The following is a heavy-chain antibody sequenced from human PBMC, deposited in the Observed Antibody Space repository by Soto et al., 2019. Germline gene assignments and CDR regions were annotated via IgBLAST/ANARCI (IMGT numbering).Heavy chain of an antibody. Sequence: SETLSLTCTVSGASISSTSSYWGWVRQSPGKGLEWIGSFYHNKNTNYNPSLKSRVTISVDTSKIQFSLKLSSVTAADTAVYYGSGSYYDCWGQGTLVTVSS. D-gene: IGHD3-10*01. J-gene: IGHJ4*02. CDR3: SGSYYDC. V-gene: IGHV4-39*07. CDR2: FYHNKNT. CDR1: GASISSTSSY.